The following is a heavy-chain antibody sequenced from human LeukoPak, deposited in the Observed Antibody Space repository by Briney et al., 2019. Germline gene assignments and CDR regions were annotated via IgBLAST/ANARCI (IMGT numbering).Heavy chain of an antibody. CDR1: GFTFSSYE. V-gene: IGHV3-48*03. J-gene: IGHJ4*02. CDR2: IGSSGRAI. Sequence: GSLRLSCAASGFTFSSYEMNWVRQAPGQGLEWISYIGSSGRAIYYADSVKGRFTISRDNAKNSLYLQMDSLRAEDTAVYYCARIGYDWNLFDFWGQGTLGTVSS. CDR3: ARIGYDWNLFDF. D-gene: IGHD1-20*01.